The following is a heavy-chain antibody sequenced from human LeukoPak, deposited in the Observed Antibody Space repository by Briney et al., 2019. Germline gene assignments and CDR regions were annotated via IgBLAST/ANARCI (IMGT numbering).Heavy chain of an antibody. V-gene: IGHV1-18*01. J-gene: IGHJ5*02. D-gene: IGHD3-3*01. Sequence: GAAVKVSFKAAGYTFISYDISWVRQAPGQGLEWMGWISAYNGNTNYAQKLQGRVTMTTDTSTSTAYMELRSLRCDNTAVYYCARGLTVFGVVGGWFHPWGQGTLVPVSS. CDR1: GYTFISYD. CDR3: ARGLTVFGVVGGWFHP. CDR2: ISAYNGNT.